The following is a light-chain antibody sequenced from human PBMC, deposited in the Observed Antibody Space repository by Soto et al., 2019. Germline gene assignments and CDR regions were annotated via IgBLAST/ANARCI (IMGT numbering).Light chain of an antibody. CDR2: GAT. J-gene: IGKJ2*01. CDR3: QQYGSSPLYS. CDR1: QSVSSSY. V-gene: IGKV3-20*01. Sequence: EIVLTQSPGTLSLSPGERATLFCRASQSVSSSYLAWYQQKVGQAPRLLIYGATNRATGIPDRFSGSGSGTDFTLTISRLEPEDVAVYYCQQYGSSPLYSFGKGTTLEIK.